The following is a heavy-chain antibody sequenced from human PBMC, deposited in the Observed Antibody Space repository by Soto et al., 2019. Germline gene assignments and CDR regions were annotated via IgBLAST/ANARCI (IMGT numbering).Heavy chain of an antibody. CDR1: GFTFSSYW. J-gene: IGHJ6*02. CDR2: INSDSSST. CDR3: ARDEPNYDFCRRGLDV. V-gene: IGHV3-74*01. Sequence: EVQLVESGGGLVQPGGSLRLSCAASGFTFSSYWMHWVRQAPGKGLEWVSRINSDSSSTNYADSVKGRFTITRDNAKNTLYLQMNSLRAEDTAVYYCARDEPNYDFCRRGLDVWGQGTTVSVSS. D-gene: IGHD3-3*01.